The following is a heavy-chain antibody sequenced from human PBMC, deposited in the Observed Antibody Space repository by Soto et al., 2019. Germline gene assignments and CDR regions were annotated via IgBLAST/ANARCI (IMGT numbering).Heavy chain of an antibody. CDR2: IYHSGTT. J-gene: IGHJ6*02. Sequence: PSETLSLTCAVSGDSISSAYFWAWIRQPPGKGREWIGSIYHSGTTYYNPSLNSRVSISVDTSKNQFSLKLSSVTAADSAVYYCARDLLGVPRWQQLENYYYYGMDVWGQGTTVTVSS. CDR3: ARDLLGVPRWQQLENYYYYGMDV. CDR1: GDSISSAYF. V-gene: IGHV4-38-2*02. D-gene: IGHD6-13*01.